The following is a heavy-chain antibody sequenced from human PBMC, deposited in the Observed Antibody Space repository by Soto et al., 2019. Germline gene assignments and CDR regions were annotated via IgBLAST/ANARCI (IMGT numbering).Heavy chain of an antibody. V-gene: IGHV3-23*01. CDR3: AKAGSVGHDFWSGYYDLRWDYFDY. CDR1: GFTFSSYA. CDR2: ISGSGGST. J-gene: IGHJ4*02. Sequence: EVQLLESGGGLVQPGGSLRLSCAASGFTFSSYAMSWVRQAPGKGLEWVSAISGSGGSTYYADSVKGRFTISRDNSKNTLYLQMNSLRAEDTAVYYCAKAGSVGHDFWSGYYDLRWDYFDYWGQGTLVTVSS. D-gene: IGHD3-3*01.